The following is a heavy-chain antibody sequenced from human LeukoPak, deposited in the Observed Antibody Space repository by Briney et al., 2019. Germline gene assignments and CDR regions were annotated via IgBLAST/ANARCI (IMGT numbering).Heavy chain of an antibody. CDR2: IYYSGST. J-gene: IGHJ4*02. V-gene: IGHV4-59*01. D-gene: IGHD5-18*01. CDR1: GGSISSYY. Sequence: KPSETLSLTCTVSGGSISSYYWSWIRQPPGKGLEWIGYIYYSGSTSYNPSLKSRVTISVDTSKNQFSLKLSSVTAADTAVYYCARSGLWGYFDYWGQGTLVTVSS. CDR3: ARSGLWGYFDY.